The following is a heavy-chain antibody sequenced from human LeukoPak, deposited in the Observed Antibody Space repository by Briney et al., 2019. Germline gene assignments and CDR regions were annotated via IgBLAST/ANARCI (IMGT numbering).Heavy chain of an antibody. CDR2: IFGGGST. J-gene: IGHJ4*02. V-gene: IGHV3-66*01. CDR3: ARGGTSYSDHVVYYFDY. Sequence: GGSLRLSCAASGLTVRTNYMNWVRQAPGKGLEWVSVIFGGGSTYYADSVEGRFTISRDNSKNTLYLQMNSLRAEDTALYYCARGGTSYSDHVVYYFDYWGQGTLVTVSS. CDR1: GLTVRTNY. D-gene: IGHD4-11*01.